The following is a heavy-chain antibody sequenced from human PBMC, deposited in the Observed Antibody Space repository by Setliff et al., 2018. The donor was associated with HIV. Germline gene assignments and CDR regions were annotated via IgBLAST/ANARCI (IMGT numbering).Heavy chain of an antibody. CDR1: GGSMSSSSYY. Sequence: PSETLSLTCTVSGGSMSSSSYYWSWIRQTPDKGLEWIGIIYYSGATYYNPSLTSRVTISVDTSRNQFSLKLRSVTAADTAAYYCARLGYVSGGFYKTPGPYYFDYWGQRALVTVSS. CDR3: ARLGYVSGGFYKTPGPYYFDY. V-gene: IGHV4-39*01. CDR2: IYYSGAT. J-gene: IGHJ4*02. D-gene: IGHD3-10*01.